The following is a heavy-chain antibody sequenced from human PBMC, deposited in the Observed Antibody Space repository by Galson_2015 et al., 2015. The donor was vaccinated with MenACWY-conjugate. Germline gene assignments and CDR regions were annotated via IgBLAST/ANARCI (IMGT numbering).Heavy chain of an antibody. CDR3: AREIYYFGSLGWFDP. V-gene: IGHV3-23*01. Sequence: SLRLSCAASGFTVSRHPMTWVRQAPGKGLEWVSTISGSGDNTYYPDSVKGRFTISRGNSKDTLYLQMNSLRAEDAAVYYCAREIYYFGSLGWFDPWGQGTLVTVSS. J-gene: IGHJ5*02. CDR2: ISGSGDNT. CDR1: GFTVSRHP. D-gene: IGHD3-10*01.